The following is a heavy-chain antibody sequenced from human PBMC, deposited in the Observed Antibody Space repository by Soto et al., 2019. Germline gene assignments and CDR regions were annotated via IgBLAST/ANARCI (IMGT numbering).Heavy chain of an antibody. J-gene: IGHJ3*01. V-gene: IGHV1-69*01. CDR1: GGSXGSSA. CDR2: IIPVFDKA. Sequence: QVQLVQSGXXXKKPGXSVKVSXKTSGGSXGSSAISXVRQAPAQGLEWMGEIIPVFDKANYAQNFQGRLTITADELTGTVFMELSSLRSEDTAVYFCARLRRDWGDAFDLWGLGTFVTVSS. D-gene: IGHD3-16*01. CDR3: ARLRRDWGDAFDL.